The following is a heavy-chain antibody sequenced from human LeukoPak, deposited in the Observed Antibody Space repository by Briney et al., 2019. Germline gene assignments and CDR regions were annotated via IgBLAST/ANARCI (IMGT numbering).Heavy chain of an antibody. D-gene: IGHD6-19*01. CDR2: IRSKANSYAT. J-gene: IGHJ4*02. CDR1: GFTFSGSA. CDR3: TRHDSSGFVY. Sequence: GGSLRLSCAASGFTFSGSAMHWVRQASGKGLEWVGRIRSKANSYATAYAATVKGRFTISRDDSKNTAYLQMNSLKTEDTAVYYCTRHDSSGFVYWGQGTLVTVSS. V-gene: IGHV3-73*01.